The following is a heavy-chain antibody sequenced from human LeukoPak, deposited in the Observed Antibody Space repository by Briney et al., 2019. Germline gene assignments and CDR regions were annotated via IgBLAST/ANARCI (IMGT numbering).Heavy chain of an antibody. CDR1: GFTFSSYW. V-gene: IGHV3-74*01. J-gene: IGHJ4*02. D-gene: IGHD2-15*01. Sequence: AGGSLRLSCAASGFTFSSYWMRWVRQAPGKGLVWVSRINSGGSSTSYADSVKGRFTISRDNAKNTLYLQMNSLRAEDTAVYYCARDQLYCTGGYCYHDYWGQGTLVTVSS. CDR2: INSGGSST. CDR3: ARDQLYCTGGYCYHDY.